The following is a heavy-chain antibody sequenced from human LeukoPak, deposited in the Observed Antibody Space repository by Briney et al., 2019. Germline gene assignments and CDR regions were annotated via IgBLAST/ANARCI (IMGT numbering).Heavy chain of an antibody. CDR3: AKEKIPEMATMGLFDY. Sequence: GGSLRLSCAASGFTFSSYGMHWVRQAPGKGLEWVAVISYDGSNKYYADSVKGRFTISRDNSKNTLYLQMNSLRAEDTAVYYCAKEKIPEMATMGLFDYWGQGTLVTVSS. D-gene: IGHD5-24*01. CDR2: ISYDGSNK. CDR1: GFTFSSYG. V-gene: IGHV3-30*18. J-gene: IGHJ4*02.